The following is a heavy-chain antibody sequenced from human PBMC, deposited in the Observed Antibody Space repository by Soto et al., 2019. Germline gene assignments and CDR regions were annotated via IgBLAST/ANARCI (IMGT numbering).Heavy chain of an antibody. D-gene: IGHD3-22*01. Sequence: AGGSLRLSCAASGFTFSSYGMHWVRQAPGKGLEWVAVISYDGSNKYYADSAKGRFTISRDNSKNTLYLQMNSLRAEDTAVYYCAKELGSGYYYNWFDPWGQGTLVTVSS. V-gene: IGHV3-30*18. CDR2: ISYDGSNK. J-gene: IGHJ5*02. CDR1: GFTFSSYG. CDR3: AKELGSGYYYNWFDP.